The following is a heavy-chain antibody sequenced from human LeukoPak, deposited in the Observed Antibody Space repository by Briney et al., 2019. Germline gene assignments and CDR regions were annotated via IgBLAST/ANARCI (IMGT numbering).Heavy chain of an antibody. D-gene: IGHD1-26*01. CDR2: VHTSETA. CDR3: ARDGYASGSYYDY. CDR1: GASINSGSYF. Sequence: SETLSLTCAVSGASINSGSYFWNWIRQPAGKGLEYIGRVHTSETANYNPSLRSRVAISLDTSMNHFSLRLNSVTAADTAVYYCARDGYASGSYYDYLGQGTLVTVSS. V-gene: IGHV4-61*02. J-gene: IGHJ4*02.